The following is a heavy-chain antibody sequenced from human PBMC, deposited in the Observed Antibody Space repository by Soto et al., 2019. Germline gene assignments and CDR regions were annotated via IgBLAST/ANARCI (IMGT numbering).Heavy chain of an antibody. CDR2: IIPILRIA. CDR1: GGSVSSYA. Sequence: SVKVSFKASGGSVSSYAISWVRQAPGQGLEWMGRIIPILRIANYAQKFQGRVTITADKSTDTAYMELSSLRSDDTAIYFCASLASYEDSDYFDSWGQGTLVTVSS. V-gene: IGHV1-69*04. D-gene: IGHD2-15*01. CDR3: ASLASYEDSDYFDS. J-gene: IGHJ4*02.